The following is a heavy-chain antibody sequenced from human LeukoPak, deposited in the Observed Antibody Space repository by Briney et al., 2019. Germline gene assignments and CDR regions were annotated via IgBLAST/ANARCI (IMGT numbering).Heavy chain of an antibody. CDR3: ARIRGDSSGYSPAGAFDI. J-gene: IGHJ3*02. CDR1: GGSISSYY. V-gene: IGHV4-59*08. Sequence: PSETLSLTCTVPGGSISSYYWSWIRQPPGKGLQWIGYIYYSGSTNYNPSLKSRVTISVDTSKNQFSLKLSSVTAADTAVYYCARIRGDSSGYSPAGAFDIWGQGTMVTVSS. D-gene: IGHD3-22*01. CDR2: IYYSGST.